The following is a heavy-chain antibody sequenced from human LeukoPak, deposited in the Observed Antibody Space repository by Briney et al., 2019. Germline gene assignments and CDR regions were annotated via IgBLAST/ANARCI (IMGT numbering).Heavy chain of an antibody. Sequence: GGSLRLSCGVSGFMFRSYAMRWVRQAPGKGLEWVSSISGSGGSTYYADSAKGRFTISRDNSKNTVYLQMNSLRAEDTAVYCCAKDLGRGDSHGYWPSVSDYWGQGTLVTVSS. J-gene: IGHJ4*02. CDR3: AKDLGRGDSHGYWPSVSDY. CDR2: ISGSGGST. D-gene: IGHD3-22*01. V-gene: IGHV3-23*01. CDR1: GFMFRSYA.